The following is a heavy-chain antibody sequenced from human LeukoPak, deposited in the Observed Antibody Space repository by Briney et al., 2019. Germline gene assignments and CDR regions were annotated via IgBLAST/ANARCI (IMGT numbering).Heavy chain of an antibody. D-gene: IGHD4-17*01. CDR2: IYYSGGT. Sequence: SETLSLTCTVSGCSIISYYWSWIRQPPGKGLEGIGYIYYSGGTNYNPSLKSRLTISVDTSKKQFSLKLRSVTAADTAVYYCARDLDGYGDSLYYFDYWGQGTLVTVSS. CDR3: ARDLDGYGDSLYYFDY. J-gene: IGHJ4*02. V-gene: IGHV4-59*01. CDR1: GCSIISYY.